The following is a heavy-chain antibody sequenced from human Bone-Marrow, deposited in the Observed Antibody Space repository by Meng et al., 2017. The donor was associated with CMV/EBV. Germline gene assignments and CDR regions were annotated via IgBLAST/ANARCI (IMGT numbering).Heavy chain of an antibody. Sequence: GESLKISCAASGFTVSSTYMSWVRQAPGKGLEWVSVIYSGGNIYQRDSLKGRFTISRDNSKNTVHLQMNSLTAEDTAVYYCARGRFDFWGPGTLVTVPS. V-gene: IGHV3-53*01. CDR1: GFTVSSTY. CDR3: ARGRFDF. J-gene: IGHJ4*01. CDR2: IYSGGNI.